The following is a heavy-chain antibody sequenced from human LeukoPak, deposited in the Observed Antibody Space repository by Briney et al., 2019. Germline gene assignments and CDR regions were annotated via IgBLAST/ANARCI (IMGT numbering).Heavy chain of an antibody. V-gene: IGHV4-59*08. D-gene: IGHD6-19*01. CDR1: GGSISSYY. Sequence: PSETLSLTCTVSGGSISSYYWSWIRQPPGKGLEWIGYIYYSGSTNYNPSLKSRVTISVDTSKNQFSLKLSSVTAADTAVYYCARHLVSGWYSNPLTDTYYYYFAMDVWGQGTTVTVSS. CDR3: ARHLVSGWYSNPLTDTYYYYFAMDV. J-gene: IGHJ6*02. CDR2: IYYSGST.